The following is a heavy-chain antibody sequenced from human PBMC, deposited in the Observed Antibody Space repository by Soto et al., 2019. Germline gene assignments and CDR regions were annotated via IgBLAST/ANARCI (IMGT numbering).Heavy chain of an antibody. V-gene: IGHV2-26*01. CDR2: IFSNDEK. Sequence: SGPTLVNPTETLTLTCTVSGFSLSNARMGVSWIRQPPGKALEWLAHIFSNDEKSYSTSLKSRLTISKDTSKSQVVLTMTNMDPVDTATYYCARPYCSSTSCYGKLDYYYMDVWGKGTTVTVSS. D-gene: IGHD2-2*01. CDR3: ARPYCSSTSCYGKLDYYYMDV. CDR1: GFSLSNARMG. J-gene: IGHJ6*03.